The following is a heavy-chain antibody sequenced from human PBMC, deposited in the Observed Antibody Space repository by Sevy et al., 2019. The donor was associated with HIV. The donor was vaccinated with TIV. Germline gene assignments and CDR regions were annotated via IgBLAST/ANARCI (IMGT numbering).Heavy chain of an antibody. Sequence: GGSLRLSCAASGFTFSSYWMSWVRQAPGKGLEWVANIKQDGSEKYYVDSVKGRFTISRDNAKNLLYLQMNSLRAEDTAVYYCTREDGSRQYFQYWGQGTLVTVSS. V-gene: IGHV3-7*01. J-gene: IGHJ1*01. CDR2: IKQDGSEK. D-gene: IGHD6-13*01. CDR3: TREDGSRQYFQY. CDR1: GFTFSSYW.